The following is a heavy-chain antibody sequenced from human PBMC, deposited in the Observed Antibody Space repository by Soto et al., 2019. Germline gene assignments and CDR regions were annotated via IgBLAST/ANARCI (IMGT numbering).Heavy chain of an antibody. J-gene: IGHJ4*02. CDR1: GGTFRNYP. Sequence: QVQLVQSGTEVKKPGSSVKVSCKASGGTFRNYPINWVRQAPGQGLEWMGSIFPLTDIPDYAQNFQARLTISADKSTSTAYMGLSSLTSYDPAMYFCARGPLVVLNYCESWGQGTLVTVSS. CDR2: IFPLTDIP. V-gene: IGHV1-69*02. CDR3: ARGPLVVLNYCES.